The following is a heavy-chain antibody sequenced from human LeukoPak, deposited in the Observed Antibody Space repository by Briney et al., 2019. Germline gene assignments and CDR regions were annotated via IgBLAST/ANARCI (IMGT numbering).Heavy chain of an antibody. CDR3: ARDSGFFAS. J-gene: IGHJ4*02. CDR1: SGSVSSYY. Sequence: SETLSLTCTVSSGSVSSYYWSWIRQPAGKGLEWIGRIYSSGSTTYNPSLKSRVTMSVDTSKSQFSLKLNSVTAADTAVYYCARDSGFFASWGQGTLVTVSA. V-gene: IGHV4-4*07. CDR2: IYSSGST. D-gene: IGHD3-10*01.